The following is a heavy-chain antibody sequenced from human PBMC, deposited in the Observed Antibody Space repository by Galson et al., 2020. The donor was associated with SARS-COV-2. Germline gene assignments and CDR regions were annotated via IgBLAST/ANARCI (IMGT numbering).Heavy chain of an antibody. Sequence: SETLSLTCAVSGDSITSHNWWPWVRQYPGKGLEWLGDIHHSGVTHYFPSLKSRVSISVDKAQNQFSLNVISATAADTAIYFCARVGPTAGAFYAFDIWGHGTMVTVSS. J-gene: IGHJ3*02. CDR1: GDSITSHNW. V-gene: IGHV4-4*02. D-gene: IGHD6-13*01. CDR3: ARVGPTAGAFYAFDI. CDR2: IHHSGVT.